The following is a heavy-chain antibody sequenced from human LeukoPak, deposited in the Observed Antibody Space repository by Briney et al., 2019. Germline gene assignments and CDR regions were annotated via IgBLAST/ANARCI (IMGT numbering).Heavy chain of an antibody. CDR1: GFTFSRYW. D-gene: IGHD3-9*01. V-gene: IGHV3-74*01. CDR3: ARDLTGGREV. J-gene: IGHJ4*02. Sequence: GGSLRLSCEASGFTFSRYWMHWVRQAPGKGLMWVSRINEDGRTINYADSVEGRFTISRDRAKNTLYLQMNSLRVEDTAVYFCARDLTGGREVWGQGTLVTVSS. CDR2: INEDGRTI.